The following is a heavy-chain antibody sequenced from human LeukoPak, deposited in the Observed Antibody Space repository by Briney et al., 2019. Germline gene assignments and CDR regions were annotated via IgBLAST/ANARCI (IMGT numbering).Heavy chain of an antibody. J-gene: IGHJ5*02. CDR3: VIQRYYSDRNRNYYPSYFDL. CDR2: IFYIGTT. CDR1: TGSINGYN. V-gene: IGHV4-59*08. D-gene: IGHD3-22*01. Sequence: SGTLSLTCTVYTGSINGYNGRWIRQSPGKALEWIGHIFYIGTTRYNPSLKSRVTMSVDTSKNQFSLNLSSVTAADTALYYCVIQRYYSDRNRNYYPSYFDLWGQGTLVTVSS.